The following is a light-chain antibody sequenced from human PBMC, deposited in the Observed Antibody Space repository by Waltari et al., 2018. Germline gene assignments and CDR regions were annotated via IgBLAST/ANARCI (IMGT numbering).Light chain of an antibody. Sequence: TVVTQEPSVSVSPGGTVPLPCALSSGSLSTTSYPTWYQHTPVQAPRTLVYKANARSSGVPDRFSGSILGNTAALTITGAQADDESDYYCALYMGSGIWVFGGGTRLTVL. V-gene: IGLV8-61*01. CDR1: SGSLSTTSY. J-gene: IGLJ3*02. CDR2: KAN. CDR3: ALYMGSGIWV.